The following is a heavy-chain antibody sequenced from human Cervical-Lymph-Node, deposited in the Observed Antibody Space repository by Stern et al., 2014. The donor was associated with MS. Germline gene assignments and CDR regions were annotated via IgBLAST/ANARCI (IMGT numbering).Heavy chain of an antibody. D-gene: IGHD6-19*01. CDR3: ARFQAVAGIYYYYGMDV. Sequence: VQLVQSGAEVKKPGASVKVSCKASGYTFTSYDINWVRQATGQGLEWMGWMNPNSGNTGYAQKFQGRVTMTRNTSISTAYMELSSLRSEDTAVYYCARFQAVAGIYYYYGMDVWGQGTTVTVSS. V-gene: IGHV1-8*01. J-gene: IGHJ6*02. CDR2: MNPNSGNT. CDR1: GYTFTSYD.